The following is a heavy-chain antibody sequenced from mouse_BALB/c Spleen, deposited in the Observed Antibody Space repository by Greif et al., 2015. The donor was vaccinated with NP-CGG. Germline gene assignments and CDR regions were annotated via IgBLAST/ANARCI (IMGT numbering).Heavy chain of an antibody. CDR3: NVYYYGSSYAMDY. Sequence: VQLQQSGAELVRSGASVKLSCTASGFNIKDYYMHWVKQRPEQGLEWIGWIDPENGDTEYAPKFQGKATMTADTSSNTAYLQLSSLTSEDTAVYYCNVYYYGSSYAMDYWGQGTSVTVSS. CDR1: GFNIKDYY. J-gene: IGHJ4*01. V-gene: IGHV14-4*02. CDR2: IDPENGDT. D-gene: IGHD1-1*01.